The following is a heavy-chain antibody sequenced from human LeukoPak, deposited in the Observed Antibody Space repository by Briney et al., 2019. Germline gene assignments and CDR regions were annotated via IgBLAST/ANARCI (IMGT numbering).Heavy chain of an antibody. Sequence: SVKVSCKASGFTFTSSAMQWVRQARGQRLEWIRWIVVGSGNTNYAQKFQERVTITRDMSTSTAYMELSRLRSDDTAVCYCARAGKDDYGDSWGQGTLVTVSS. J-gene: IGHJ4*02. CDR2: IVVGSGNT. CDR3: ARAGKDDYGDS. D-gene: IGHD4-17*01. V-gene: IGHV1-58*02. CDR1: GFTFTSSA.